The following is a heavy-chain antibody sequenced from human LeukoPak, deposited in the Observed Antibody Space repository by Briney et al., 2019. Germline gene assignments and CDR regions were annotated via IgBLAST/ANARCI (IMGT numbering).Heavy chain of an antibody. D-gene: IGHD3-3*01. V-gene: IGHV1-24*01. J-gene: IGHJ4*02. CDR1: GYTLTELS. Sequence: ASVKVSCKVSGYTLTELSMHWVRQAPGKGLEWMGGFDPEDGETICAQKFQGRVTMTEDTSTDTAYMELSSLRSEDTAVYYCATVSAFGVVILDYYFDYWGQGTLVTVSS. CDR2: FDPEDGET. CDR3: ATVSAFGVVILDYYFDY.